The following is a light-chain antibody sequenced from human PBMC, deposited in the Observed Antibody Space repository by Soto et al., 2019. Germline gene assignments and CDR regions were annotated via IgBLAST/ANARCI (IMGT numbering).Light chain of an antibody. J-gene: IGLJ2*01. Sequence: QSALTQPPSASGSPGQSVTISCTGTSSDVGGNKFVSWYQQHPGKAPRLIIYEVNRRPSGVPDRFSGSKSGNTASLTVSGLQDEDEADYYCSSFGSSNDVLFGGGTKLTVL. CDR3: SSFGSSNDVL. CDR1: SSDVGGNKF. CDR2: EVN. V-gene: IGLV2-8*01.